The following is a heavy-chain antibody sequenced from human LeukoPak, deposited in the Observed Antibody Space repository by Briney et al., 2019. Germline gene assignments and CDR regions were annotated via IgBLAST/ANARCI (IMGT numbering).Heavy chain of an antibody. D-gene: IGHD6-19*01. CDR3: ARSIIAVAGAFDI. V-gene: IGHV4-4*09. J-gene: IGHJ3*02. CDR1: GGSISRYY. Sequence: SETLSLTCTASGGSISRYYWSWIRQPPGKGLEWIGYIYTSGSTNYNPSLKSRVTISVDTSKNQFSLKLSSVTAADTAVYYCARSIIAVAGAFDIWGQGTMVTVSS. CDR2: IYTSGST.